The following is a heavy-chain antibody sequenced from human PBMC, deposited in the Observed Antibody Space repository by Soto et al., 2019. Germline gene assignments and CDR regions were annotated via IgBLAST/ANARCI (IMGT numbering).Heavy chain of an antibody. V-gene: IGHV3-23*01. D-gene: IGHD3-9*01. Sequence: GGSLRLSCAASGFTFSSYAMSWVRQAPGKGLEWVSAISGSGGSTYYADSVKGRFTISRDNSKNTLYLQMNSLRAEDTAVYYCAKGPGWEEYDILTGYYKRAFDIWGQGTMVTVSS. CDR2: ISGSGGST. CDR3: AKGPGWEEYDILTGYYKRAFDI. J-gene: IGHJ3*02. CDR1: GFTFSSYA.